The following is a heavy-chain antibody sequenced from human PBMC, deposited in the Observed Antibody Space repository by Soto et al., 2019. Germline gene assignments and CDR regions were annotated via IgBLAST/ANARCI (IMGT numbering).Heavy chain of an antibody. CDR1: GGSIRDYY. CDR3: ARAPPIFF. CDR2: IYYTGTT. V-gene: IGHV4-59*12. D-gene: IGHD2-15*01. Sequence: PSEPLSVTCTVSGGSIRDYYWSWIRQPPGKGLEWIGYIYYTGTTKYNPSLKSRVTISVDTSKNQFSLKLSSVTAADTAAYYWARAPPIFFWGQGTLVTVSS. J-gene: IGHJ4*02.